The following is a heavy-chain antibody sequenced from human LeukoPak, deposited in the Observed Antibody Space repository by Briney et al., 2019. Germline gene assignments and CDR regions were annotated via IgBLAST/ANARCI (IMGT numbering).Heavy chain of an antibody. V-gene: IGHV1-69*04. D-gene: IGHD6-19*01. J-gene: IGHJ4*02. CDR2: IIPLLGVR. CDR1: GGTFSDHA. Sequence: SVKVSCKASGGTFSDHAVSWVRQAPGQGLEWMGRIIPLLGVRSYAQKFQDRVTVSADKSTSTAYMELSSLRSEDSALYYCAIIAVGGVDPFDSWGQGTLVTVSS. CDR3: AIIAVGGVDPFDS.